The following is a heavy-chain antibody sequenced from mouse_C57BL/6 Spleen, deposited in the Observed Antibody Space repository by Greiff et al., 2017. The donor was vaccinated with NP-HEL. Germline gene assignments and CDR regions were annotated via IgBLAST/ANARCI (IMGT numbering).Heavy chain of an antibody. CDR3: ARESSYYSNSAWFAY. CDR1: GYSITSGYY. J-gene: IGHJ3*01. Sequence: EVKLLESGPGLVKPSQSLSLTCSVTGYSITSGYYWNWIRQFPGNKLEWMGYISYDGSNNYNPSLKNRISITRDTSKNQFFLKLNSVTTEDTATYYCARESSYYSNSAWFAYWGQGTLVTVSA. D-gene: IGHD2-5*01. CDR2: ISYDGSN. V-gene: IGHV3-6*01.